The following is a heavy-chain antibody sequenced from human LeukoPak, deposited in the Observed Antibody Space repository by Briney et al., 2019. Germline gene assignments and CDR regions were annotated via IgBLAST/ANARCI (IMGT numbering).Heavy chain of an antibody. CDR1: GFTFSRYD. V-gene: IGHV3-13*01. CDR2: IGTAGDT. CDR3: ARILGGGYGMDV. Sequence: GGSLRLSCAASGFTFSRYDIHWVRQATGKGPEWVSVIGTAGDTHYSGSVKGRFTISRENARNSLYLQMNSLRAGDTAVYFCARILGGGYGMDVWGQGTTVTVSS. J-gene: IGHJ6*02. D-gene: IGHD2-15*01.